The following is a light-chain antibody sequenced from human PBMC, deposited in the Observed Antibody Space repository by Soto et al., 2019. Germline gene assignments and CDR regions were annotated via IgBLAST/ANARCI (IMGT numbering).Light chain of an antibody. CDR3: QQYDSYSLT. J-gene: IGKJ4*01. Sequence: DIQMTQSPSTLSASVGDSLTITCRASYSIRDCLAWYQQKPGKAPHLLIYDASNLESGVPSRFSGSGSGTECTLTISSLRPDEFATYYCQQYDSYSLTFGGGTRVEIK. V-gene: IGKV1-5*01. CDR1: YSIRDC. CDR2: DAS.